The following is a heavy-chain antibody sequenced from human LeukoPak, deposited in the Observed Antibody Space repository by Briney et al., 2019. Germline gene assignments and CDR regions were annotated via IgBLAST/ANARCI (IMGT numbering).Heavy chain of an antibody. Sequence: SETLSLTCTVSGGSISSSSYYWGWIRQPPGKGLEWIGSIYYSGSTYYNPSLKSRVTISVDTSKNQFSLRLSSVTAADTAVYYCATNPYGDYFFDYWGQRTLVTVSS. CDR3: ATNPYGDYFFDY. J-gene: IGHJ4*02. CDR1: GGSISSSSYY. V-gene: IGHV4-39*01. CDR2: IYYSGST. D-gene: IGHD4-17*01.